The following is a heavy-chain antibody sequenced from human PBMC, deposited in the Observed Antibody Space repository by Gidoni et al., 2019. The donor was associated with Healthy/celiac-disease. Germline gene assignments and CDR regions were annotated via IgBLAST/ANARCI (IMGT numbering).Heavy chain of an antibody. D-gene: IGHD2-2*01. V-gene: IGHV3-48*01. CDR1: GFTFSSYS. CDR3: AREGGIVVVPAAFDY. J-gene: IGHJ4*02. Sequence: EVQLVESGGGLVQPGGSLTLSWAASGFTFSSYSMNWVRQAPGMGLEGVSYISSSSSTIYYADSEKGRFTISRDNAKNSLYLQMNSLRAEDTAVYYCAREGGIVVVPAAFDYWGQGTLVTVSS. CDR2: ISSSSSTI.